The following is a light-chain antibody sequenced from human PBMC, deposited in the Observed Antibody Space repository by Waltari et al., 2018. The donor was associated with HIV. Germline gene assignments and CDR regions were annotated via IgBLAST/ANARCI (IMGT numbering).Light chain of an antibody. V-gene: IGKV3-15*01. CDR2: GAL. J-gene: IGKJ1*01. CDR3: QQYLNWPPWT. Sequence: EIVLTQSPATLSVSPGERATLSCRASQSVSTNLAWYQQKPGQAPRLLIYGALTRATGIPTRFSGSGSGTEFTLTISSLQSEDFAVYYCQQYLNWPPWTFGQGTKVDLK. CDR1: QSVSTN.